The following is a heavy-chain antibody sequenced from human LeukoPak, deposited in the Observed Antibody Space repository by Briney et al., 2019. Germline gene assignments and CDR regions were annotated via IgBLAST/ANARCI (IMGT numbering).Heavy chain of an antibody. D-gene: IGHD4-17*01. V-gene: IGHV3-23*01. CDR2: ISGSGGST. J-gene: IGHJ4*02. Sequence: GGSLRLSCAASGFTFSSYAMSWVRQAPGKGLEWASAISGSGGSTYYADSVKGRFTISRDNSKNTLYLQMNSLRAEDTAVYYCAKSGDGDYGEFDYWAREPWSPSPQ. CDR3: AKSGDGDYGEFDY. CDR1: GFTFSSYA.